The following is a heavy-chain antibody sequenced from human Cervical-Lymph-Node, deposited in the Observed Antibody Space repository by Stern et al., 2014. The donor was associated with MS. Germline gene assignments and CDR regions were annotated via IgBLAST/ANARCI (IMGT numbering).Heavy chain of an antibody. D-gene: IGHD2-2*01. CDR2: INPSGSDT. Sequence: VQLVQSGAEVKKPGASVKVSCKASGYRVSSYHMHWVRQAPGQGVEWMGKINPSGSDTSYAQKFHGRVTMTRDPSTSTVYMEVTSLTSEDTAMYYCATELPGGSSSQLRRYYWYFHLWGRGTLVTVSS. V-gene: IGHV1-46*01. CDR1: GYRVSSYH. J-gene: IGHJ2*01. CDR3: ATELPGGSSSQLRRYYWYFHL.